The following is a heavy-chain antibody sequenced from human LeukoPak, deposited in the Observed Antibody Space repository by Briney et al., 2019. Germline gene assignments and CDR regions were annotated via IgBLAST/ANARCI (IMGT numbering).Heavy chain of an antibody. CDR3: ARERLYGGNCFFDC. D-gene: IGHD4-23*01. J-gene: IGHJ4*02. Sequence: GGTLRLSCAASGFTSSGYSMTWVRQAPGKGLEWVANIKLVGSATYNVDSVKGRFTISRDNAKTSVYLKMNNLRAENTAGYNCARERLYGGNCFFDCWGQGSMVTV. CDR1: GFTSSGYS. CDR2: IKLVGSAT. V-gene: IGHV3-7*01.